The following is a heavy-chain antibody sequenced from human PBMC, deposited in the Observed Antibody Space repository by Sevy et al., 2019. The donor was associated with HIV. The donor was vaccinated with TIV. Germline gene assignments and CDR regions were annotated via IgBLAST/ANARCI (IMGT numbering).Heavy chain of an antibody. D-gene: IGHD3-16*02. CDR3: AREYIWGTYRHWYFDL. V-gene: IGHV3-7*03. J-gene: IGHJ2*01. CDR2: INQGGSEK. Sequence: GGSLRLSCAASGFTFSSYWISWVRQAPGKGLEWVANINQGGSEKYYVDSVKGRFTISRDNAKNSLYLQMNSLRAEDTAVYYCAREYIWGTYRHWYFDLWGRGTLVTVSS. CDR1: GFTFSSYW.